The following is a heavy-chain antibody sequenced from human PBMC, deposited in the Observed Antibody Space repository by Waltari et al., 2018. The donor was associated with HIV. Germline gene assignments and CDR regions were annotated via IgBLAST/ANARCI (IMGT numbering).Heavy chain of an antibody. CDR1: GGSISNYY. CDR3: ARYGSAWTGFDY. D-gene: IGHD6-19*01. V-gene: IGHV4-59*01. J-gene: IGHJ4*02. Sequence: QVQLQESGPGLVKPSETLSLICTVSGGSISNYYWGWIRQPPGKGLEWIGYIYYTGSTDYNPSLKSRVTISVDTSKNQFSLKLTSVTAADTAQYYCARYGSAWTGFDYWGQGTLVTVSS. CDR2: IYYTGST.